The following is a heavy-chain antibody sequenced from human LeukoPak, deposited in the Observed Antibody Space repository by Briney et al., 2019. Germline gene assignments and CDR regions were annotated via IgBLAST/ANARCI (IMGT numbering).Heavy chain of an antibody. J-gene: IGHJ4*02. CDR3: ARAGGRYSHDY. CDR2: IDYSGSA. Sequence: SETLSLTCTVSGGSISSYYWSWIRQPPGKGLEWIGYIDYSGSANYNPSLKSRVTISVDTSKSQFSLRLSSVTAADTALYYCARAGGRYSHDYWGQATRVTVSS. V-gene: IGHV4-59*12. CDR1: GGSISSYY. D-gene: IGHD5-18*01.